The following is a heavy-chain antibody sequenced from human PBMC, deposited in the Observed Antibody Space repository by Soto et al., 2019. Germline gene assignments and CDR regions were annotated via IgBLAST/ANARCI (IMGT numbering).Heavy chain of an antibody. J-gene: IGHJ4*02. CDR2: ISGSGDII. V-gene: IGHV3-23*01. Sequence: EVQLLESGGGLVQPGGSLRLSCAASGFTFSSYAMSWVRQAPGKGLEWVSAISGSGDIIYYADSVKGRFTISRDNAKNSLYLQMNSLRAEDTAVYYCVKEGGVQVHSLEYWGQGTLVTVSS. CDR1: GFTFSSYA. D-gene: IGHD3-3*01. CDR3: VKEGGVQVHSLEY.